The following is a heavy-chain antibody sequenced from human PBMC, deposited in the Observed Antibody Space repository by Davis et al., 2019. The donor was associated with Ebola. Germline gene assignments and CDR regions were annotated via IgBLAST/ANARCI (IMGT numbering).Heavy chain of an antibody. J-gene: IGHJ4*02. CDR3: AREGKYRDESRTFDY. CDR2: IWDDGSNK. Sequence: PGGSLRLSCAASGFTLSGYDMNWVRQAPGKGLQWVAVIWDDGSNKYYADSVKGRFTISRDNSKNTLYLQMNSLRAEDTAVYYCAREGKYRDESRTFDYWGQGTLVTVPS. CDR1: GFTLSGYD. V-gene: IGHV3-33*01. D-gene: IGHD2-2*01.